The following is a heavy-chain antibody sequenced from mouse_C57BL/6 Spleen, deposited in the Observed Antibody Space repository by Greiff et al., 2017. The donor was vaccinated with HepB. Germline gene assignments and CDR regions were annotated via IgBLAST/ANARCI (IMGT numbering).Heavy chain of an antibody. CDR3: ARITTVGFDY. V-gene: IGHV1-80*01. D-gene: IGHD1-1*01. Sequence: VKLQESGAELVKPGASVKISCKASGYAFSSYWMNWVKQRPGKGLEWIGQIYPGDGDTNYNGKFKGKATLTADKSSSTAYMQLSSLTSEDSAVYFCARITTVGFDYWGQGTTLTVSS. CDR2: IYPGDGDT. CDR1: GYAFSSYW. J-gene: IGHJ2*01.